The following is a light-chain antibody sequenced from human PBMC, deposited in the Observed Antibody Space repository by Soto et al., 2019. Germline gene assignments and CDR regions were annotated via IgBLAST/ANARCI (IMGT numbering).Light chain of an antibody. J-gene: IGKJ1*01. CDR1: HAVSSN. CDR2: GAS. CDR3: QQYNSYST. V-gene: IGKV3D-15*01. Sequence: IGMTQSPAILSVYPGVRATLSCRASHAVSSNLAWLQQKPGQAPRLLIYGASTRTTGIPDRFSGSGSGTDFTLTISSLQPDDFATYYCQQYNSYSTFGQGTKVDIK.